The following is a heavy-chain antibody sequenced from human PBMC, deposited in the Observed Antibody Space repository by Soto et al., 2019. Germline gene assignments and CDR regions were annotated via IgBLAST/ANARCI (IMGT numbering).Heavy chain of an antibody. CDR2: ISHDGTNK. CDR1: GFRFSSYG. J-gene: IGHJ4*02. Sequence: PGGSLRLSCRTSGFRFSSYGMHWVRQAPGKGLEWVAAISHDGTNKNYGDSVKGRFTISRDNSKKTLYLQMNSLRPEDTALYYCAKDEYYYSRSGYYIFDSWGQGTLVTVSS. CDR3: AKDEYYYSRSGYYIFDS. D-gene: IGHD3-22*01. V-gene: IGHV3-30*18.